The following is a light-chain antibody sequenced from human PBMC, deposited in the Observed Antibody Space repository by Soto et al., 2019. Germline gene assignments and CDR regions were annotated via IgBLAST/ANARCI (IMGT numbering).Light chain of an antibody. CDR1: QSVTSSY. CDR2: GAS. Sequence: DIVLTQSPGTLSLSPGERATLSCRASQSVTSSYVALYQQKPGQAPRLLIYGASSRATGIPDRFSGSGSGTDFTLTISRLEPEDFAVYYCQQYDNSPLTFGGGTKVDIK. CDR3: QQYDNSPLT. J-gene: IGKJ4*01. V-gene: IGKV3-20*01.